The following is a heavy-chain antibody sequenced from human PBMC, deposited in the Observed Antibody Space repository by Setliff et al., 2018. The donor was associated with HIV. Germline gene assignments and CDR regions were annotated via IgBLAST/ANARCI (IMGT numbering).Heavy chain of an antibody. D-gene: IGHD4-4*01. V-gene: IGHV3-7*01. CDR1: GFSFGSYW. J-gene: IGHJ4*02. Sequence: LRLSCAASGFSFGSYWMSWVRQAPGKGLEWVANVKQDVSDKYYVDSVKGRFTISRDNAKNSLYLQMNSLRAEDTAVYYCARFRLYHYSNKVDYWGQGTLVTAPQ. CDR3: ARFRLYHYSNKVDY. CDR2: VKQDVSDK.